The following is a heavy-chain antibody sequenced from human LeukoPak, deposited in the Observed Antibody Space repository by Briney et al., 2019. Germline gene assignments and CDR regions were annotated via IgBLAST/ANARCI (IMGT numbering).Heavy chain of an antibody. CDR1: GFTFSSYS. CDR2: ISGSGGST. CDR3: AKDMVRGVNSGFDY. J-gene: IGHJ4*02. V-gene: IGHV3-23*01. Sequence: GGSLRLSCAASGFTFSSYSMNWVRQAPGKGLEWVSGISGSGGSTYYTDSVKGRFTISRDNSKNTLYLQMNSLRAEDTAVYYCAKDMVRGVNSGFDYWGQGTLVTVSS. D-gene: IGHD3-10*01.